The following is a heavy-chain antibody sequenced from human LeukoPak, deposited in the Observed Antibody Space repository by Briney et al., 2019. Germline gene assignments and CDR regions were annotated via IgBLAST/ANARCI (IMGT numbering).Heavy chain of an antibody. CDR3: AKDLYTSGWYCLHDY. CDR2: ISGSGGNT. CDR1: GFTFSSYA. D-gene: IGHD6-19*01. V-gene: IGHV3-23*01. J-gene: IGHJ4*02. Sequence: GGSLRLSCAASGFTFSSYAMSWVRQAPGKGLEWVSSISGSGGNTYSADSVKGRFTISRDNTKNTLYLQMHSLRAEDTAVYYCAKDLYTSGWYCLHDYWGQGTLVTVSS.